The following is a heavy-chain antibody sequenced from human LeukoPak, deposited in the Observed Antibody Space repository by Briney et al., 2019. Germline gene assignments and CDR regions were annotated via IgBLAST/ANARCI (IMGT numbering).Heavy chain of an antibody. CDR2: IYSSGST. Sequence: PSETLSLTCTVSGASISGSGYYWGWIRQPPGKGLEWIGSIYSSGSTYYNASLQSRVTISIETSKNQISLRLNSVTAADTAMYYCAKSGGYGLIDYWGQGTLVTVSS. CDR1: GASISGSGYY. D-gene: IGHD1-26*01. J-gene: IGHJ4*02. CDR3: AKSGGYGLIDY. V-gene: IGHV4-39*01.